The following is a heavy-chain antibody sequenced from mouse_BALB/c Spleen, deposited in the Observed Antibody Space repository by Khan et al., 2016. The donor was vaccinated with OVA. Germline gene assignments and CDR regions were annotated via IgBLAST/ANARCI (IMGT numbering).Heavy chain of an antibody. CDR2: ISYSGNT. Sequence: VPLQELGPGLVKPSQSLSLTCTVTGYSITTDYAWNWIRQFPGNKLEWMGYISYSGNTKYNPSLKSRISITRDTSKNQFFLQLKSVTTEDTARYYCARVYGGDFDYWGQGTTLTV. CDR1: GYSITTDYA. J-gene: IGHJ2*01. V-gene: IGHV3-2*02. D-gene: IGHD1-1*01. CDR3: ARVYGGDFDY.